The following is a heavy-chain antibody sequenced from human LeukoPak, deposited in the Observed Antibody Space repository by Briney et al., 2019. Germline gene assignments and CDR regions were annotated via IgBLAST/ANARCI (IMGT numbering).Heavy chain of an antibody. CDR3: ARFGYLSAYADF. D-gene: IGHD2-15*01. Sequence: GGSLRLSCAASGSSFSDFYMTWIRQAPGKGLEWVSYIEGSGQYTKYADSVRGRFTISRDNAKNSLYLQMRSLRVEDTAVYYCARFGYLSAYADFWGQGILVTVSS. CDR1: GSSFSDFY. V-gene: IGHV3-11*06. CDR2: IEGSGQYT. J-gene: IGHJ4*02.